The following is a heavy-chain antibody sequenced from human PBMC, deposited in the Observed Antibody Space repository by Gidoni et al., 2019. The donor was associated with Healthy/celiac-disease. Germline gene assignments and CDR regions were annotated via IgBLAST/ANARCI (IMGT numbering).Heavy chain of an antibody. J-gene: IGHJ3*02. Sequence: QLQLQESGPGLVKPSETLSRTCTVSGGSISSSSYYLGWIRQPPGKGLEWIGSIYYSGSTYYNPSLKSRVTISVDTSKNQFSLKLSSVTAADTAVYYCARLMVVAATPWAFDIWGQGTMVTVSS. CDR3: ARLMVVAATPWAFDI. D-gene: IGHD2-15*01. CDR1: GGSISSSSYY. CDR2: IYYSGST. V-gene: IGHV4-39*01.